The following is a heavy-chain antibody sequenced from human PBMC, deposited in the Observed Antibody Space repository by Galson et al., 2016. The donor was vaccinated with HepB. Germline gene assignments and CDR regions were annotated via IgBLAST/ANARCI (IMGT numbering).Heavy chain of an antibody. CDR3: ARVDDYGDVYFDY. D-gene: IGHD4-17*01. V-gene: IGHV4-59*01. Sequence: SETLSLTCTVSGGSISSYSWSWIRQPPGKGLEWIGYIYYSGSTNYNPSLKSRVTISVDTSKNQFSLKLSSVTAADTAVYYCARVDDYGDVYFDYWGQGTLVTVSS. CDR1: GGSISSYS. CDR2: IYYSGST. J-gene: IGHJ4*02.